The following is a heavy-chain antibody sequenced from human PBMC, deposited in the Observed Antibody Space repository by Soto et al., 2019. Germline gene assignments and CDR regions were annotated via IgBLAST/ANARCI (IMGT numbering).Heavy chain of an antibody. J-gene: IGHJ3*02. V-gene: IGHV5-51*01. CDR2: TYPGDSDT. CDR1: GNSFTRSW. CDR3: ARREFGGDAFDI. D-gene: IGHD2-15*01. Sequence: PGESLKISCQGSGNSFTRSWIGGVRQMPGKGLECMGITYPGDSDTRYSPSIEGQVTISADKSTSTAYLQWSSLKASDTAIYYCARREFGGDAFDIWGQGTAVTV.